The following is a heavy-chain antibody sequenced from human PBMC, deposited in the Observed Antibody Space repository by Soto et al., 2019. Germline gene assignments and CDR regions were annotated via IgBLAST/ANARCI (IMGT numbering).Heavy chain of an antibody. J-gene: IGHJ6*02. CDR2: IIPIFGTA. CDR1: GGTFSSYA. CDR3: ARVRSPCINDFWSCYRTCYYYYGMDV. D-gene: IGHD3-3*01. Sequence: SVKVSCKASGGTFSSYAISWVRQAPGQGLEWKGGIIPIFGTANYAQKFQGRVTITTDESTSTAYMELSSLRSEDTAVYYCARVRSPCINDFWSCYRTCYYYYGMDVWGQGTTVTVSS. V-gene: IGHV1-69*05.